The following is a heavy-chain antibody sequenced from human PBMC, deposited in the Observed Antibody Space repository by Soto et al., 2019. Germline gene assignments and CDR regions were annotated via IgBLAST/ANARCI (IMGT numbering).Heavy chain of an antibody. D-gene: IGHD3-10*01. CDR3: ARDRAPPLLWFGELFSFYYYGMGV. Sequence: ASVKVSCKASGYTFTSYGISWVRQAPGQGLEWMGWISAYNGNTNYAQKLQGRVTMTTDTSTSTAYMELRSLRSDDTAVYYCARDRAPPLLWFGELFSFYYYGMGVWGQGTTVTVSS. CDR1: GYTFTSYG. V-gene: IGHV1-18*01. CDR2: ISAYNGNT. J-gene: IGHJ6*02.